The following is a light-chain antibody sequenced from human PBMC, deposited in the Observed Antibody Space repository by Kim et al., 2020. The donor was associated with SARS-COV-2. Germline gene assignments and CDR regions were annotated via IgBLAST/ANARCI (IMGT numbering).Light chain of an antibody. J-gene: IGKJ2*01. V-gene: IGKV3-15*01. CDR3: QQYNDWPPGDT. CDR2: GAS. Sequence: EIVMTQSPATLSVSPGERATLSCRASENISTYLAWYQQKPGQAPRLLIYGASTRATGIPARFSGSGSGTEFTLTISSLQSEDFAIYYCQQYNDWPPGDTFGKGTKLE. CDR1: ENISTY.